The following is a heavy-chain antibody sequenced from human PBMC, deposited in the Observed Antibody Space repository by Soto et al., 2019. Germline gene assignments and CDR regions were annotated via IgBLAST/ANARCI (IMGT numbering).Heavy chain of an antibody. CDR2: INHSGST. J-gene: IGHJ4*02. CDR3: ARRRIAARPVYFDY. CDR1: GGSFSGYY. V-gene: IGHV4-34*01. D-gene: IGHD6-6*01. Sequence: SETLSLTCAVYGGSFSGYYWSWIRQPPGEGLEGIGEINHSGSTNYNPSLKSRVTISVDTSKNQFSLKLSSVTAADTAVYYCARRRIAARPVYFDYWGQGTLVTVSS.